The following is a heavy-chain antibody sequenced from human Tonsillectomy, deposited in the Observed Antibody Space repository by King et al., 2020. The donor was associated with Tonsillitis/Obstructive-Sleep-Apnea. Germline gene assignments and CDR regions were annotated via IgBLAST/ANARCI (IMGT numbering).Heavy chain of an antibody. D-gene: IGHD4-23*01. CDR1: GFSLSTSGVG. CDR3: AHSPSITDMTTVVGWFDP. J-gene: IGHJ5*02. Sequence: TLKESGPTLVKPTQTLTLTCTFSGFSLSTSGVGVGWIRQPPGKALEWLALIYWDDDKRYSPSLKSRLTITKDTSKNQVVLTMTNMDPVDTATYYCAHSPSITDMTTVVGWFDPWGQGTLVTDSS. V-gene: IGHV2-5*02. CDR2: IYWDDDK.